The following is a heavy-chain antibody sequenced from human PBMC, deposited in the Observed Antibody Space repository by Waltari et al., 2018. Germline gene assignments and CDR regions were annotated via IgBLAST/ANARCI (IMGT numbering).Heavy chain of an antibody. J-gene: IGHJ4*02. CDR1: GFTFSNYW. V-gene: IGHV3-74*01. Sequence: EVQLVESGGGLATPGGSLILSCVVSGFTFSNYWMYWVRQAPGKGLEWISTINSAGDSTYYADSVKGRFTISRDIAKNTLYLQMDSLRPEDTAVYYCPREGITTDYFDYWGQGVLVTVSS. CDR3: PREGITTDYFDY. CDR2: INSAGDST. D-gene: IGHD4-17*01.